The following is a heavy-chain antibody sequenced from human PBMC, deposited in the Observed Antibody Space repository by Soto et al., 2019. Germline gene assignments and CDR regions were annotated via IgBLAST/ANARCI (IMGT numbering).Heavy chain of an antibody. D-gene: IGHD2-15*01. V-gene: IGHV4-39*01. CDR1: GGSISRDSYY. CDR3: ARLQSIVVETAARAFDI. J-gene: IGHJ3*02. Sequence: SETLSLTCTVSGGSISRDSYYWGWIRQPPGKGLEWIGSIYYSGSTYYSSSFMSRVTISVATSKNEFSLRLSAATAADTAVYYCARLQSIVVETAARAFDIWGQGTMVTVSS. CDR2: IYYSGST.